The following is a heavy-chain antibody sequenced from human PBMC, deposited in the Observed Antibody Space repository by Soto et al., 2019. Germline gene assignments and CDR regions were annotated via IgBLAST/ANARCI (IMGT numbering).Heavy chain of an antibody. D-gene: IGHD3-10*01. V-gene: IGHV1-69*01. CDR2: ITPIFVTA. CDR1: GGTFSSNG. J-gene: IGHJ6*02. CDR3: AHSLRSFYYFGLDV. Sequence: QEQLVQSGAEVKKPGSSVKVSCKASGGTFSSNGISWVRQAPGQGLEWMGGITPIFVTAKYAQKFQGRVTITADESTNTAYLEVSGLRSEDTAVYYCAHSLRSFYYFGLDVWGQGTTVTVSS.